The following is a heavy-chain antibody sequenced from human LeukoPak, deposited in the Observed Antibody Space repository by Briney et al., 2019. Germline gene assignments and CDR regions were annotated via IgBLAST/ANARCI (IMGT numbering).Heavy chain of an antibody. Sequence: SETLSLTCTVSGGSISSCGYYWIWIRQHPGKGLEWIAYIYYTGSTYYNPSLKSRLTISVDRSKNQFSLRLSSMTAGESAVYYCARVPSVIDAFDIWGQGTMVTVSS. D-gene: IGHD2-21*01. V-gene: IGHV4-31*03. CDR1: GGSISSCGYY. J-gene: IGHJ3*02. CDR3: ARVPSVIDAFDI. CDR2: IYYTGST.